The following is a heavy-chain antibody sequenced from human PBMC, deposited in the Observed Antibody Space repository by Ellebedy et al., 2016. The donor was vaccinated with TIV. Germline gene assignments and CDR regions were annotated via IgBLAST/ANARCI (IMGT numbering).Heavy chain of an antibody. CDR1: NGSVSSGDFF. CDR3: ARDSSSGYYYAFDAFDI. CDR2: VYYSGNA. V-gene: IGHV4-61*08. D-gene: IGHD3-22*01. J-gene: IGHJ3*02. Sequence: SETLSLTCTVSNGSVSSGDFFWNWIRQPPGKGLEWVGYVYYSGNAIYNPSLKGRLTISVDTSKNQFSLKLSSVTAADTAVYYCARDSSSGYYYAFDAFDIWGQGTMVTVSS.